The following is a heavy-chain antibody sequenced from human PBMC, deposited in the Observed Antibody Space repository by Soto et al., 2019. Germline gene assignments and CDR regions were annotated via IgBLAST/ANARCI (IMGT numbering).Heavy chain of an antibody. CDR2: INPNSGGT. V-gene: IGHV1-2*04. J-gene: IGHJ6*02. CDR1: GYTFTGYY. D-gene: IGHD5-18*01. CDR3: ARDRGYSYGSYYYYYGMDV. Sequence: ASVKVSCKASGYTFTGYYMHCVRQAPGQVLEWMGWINPNSGGTNYAQKFQGWVTMTRDTSISTAYMELSRLRSDDTAVYYCARDRGYSYGSYYYYYGMDVWGQGTTVTVSS.